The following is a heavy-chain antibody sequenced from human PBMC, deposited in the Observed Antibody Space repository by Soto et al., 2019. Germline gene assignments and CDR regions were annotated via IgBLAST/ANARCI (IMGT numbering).Heavy chain of an antibody. CDR2: IYYSGST. Sequence: SETLSLTCTVSGGSISSGGYYWSWIRQHPGKGLEWIGYIYYSGSTYYNPSLKSRVTISVDTSKNQFSLNLTSVTAADTAVYYCATQGFGVLHGLVDVWGQGTTVTVS. D-gene: IGHD3-10*01. V-gene: IGHV4-31*03. J-gene: IGHJ6*02. CDR1: GGSISSGGYY. CDR3: ATQGFGVLHGLVDV.